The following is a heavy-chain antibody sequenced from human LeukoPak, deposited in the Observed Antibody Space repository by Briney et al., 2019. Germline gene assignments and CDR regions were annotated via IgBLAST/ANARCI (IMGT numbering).Heavy chain of an antibody. Sequence: PGGSLRLSCAASGFTFSSYAMGWVRQAPGKGLEWIGYIYYSGSTNYNPSLKSRVTISVDTSKNQFSLKLSSVTAADTAVYYCARNLWFGESFDYWGQGTLVTVSS. J-gene: IGHJ4*02. D-gene: IGHD3-10*01. CDR3: ARNLWFGESFDY. CDR1: GFTFSSYA. V-gene: IGHV4-59*01. CDR2: IYYSGST.